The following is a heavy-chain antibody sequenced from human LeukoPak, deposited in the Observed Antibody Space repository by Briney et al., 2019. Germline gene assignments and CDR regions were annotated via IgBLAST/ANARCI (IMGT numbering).Heavy chain of an antibody. CDR3: ARIGYSSSCTDY. CDR1: GFTFSSYE. V-gene: IGHV3-48*03. CDR2: ISSSGSTI. Sequence: PGGSLRLSCAASGFTFSSYEMNWVRQAPGKGLEWVSYISSSGSTIYYADSVKGRFTISRDNAKNSLYLQMNSLRAEDTAVYYCARIGYSSSCTDYWGQGTLVTVSS. J-gene: IGHJ4*02. D-gene: IGHD2-2*01.